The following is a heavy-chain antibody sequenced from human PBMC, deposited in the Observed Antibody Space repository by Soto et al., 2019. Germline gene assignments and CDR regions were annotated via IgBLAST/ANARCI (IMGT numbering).Heavy chain of an antibody. J-gene: IGHJ4*02. D-gene: IGHD4-17*01. CDR2: IFYTGSN. CDR1: GGSISSDEYY. Sequence: SETLSLTCTVSGGSISSDEYYWSWIRQHPGKGLEWIGNIFYTGSNYNNPSLRSRVSISVDTSKNQFSLNLSSVTGADTAIYYCARDRYGDPRGDYFDSWGQGILVTVSS. CDR3: ARDRYGDPRGDYFDS. V-gene: IGHV4-31*03.